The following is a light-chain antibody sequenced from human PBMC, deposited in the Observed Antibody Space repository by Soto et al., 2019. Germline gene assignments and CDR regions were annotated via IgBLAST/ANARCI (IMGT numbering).Light chain of an antibody. CDR2: GAS. CDR1: QSVGSNS. CDR3: QQYGTSPPLT. V-gene: IGKV3-20*01. J-gene: IGKJ4*01. Sequence: EFVLTQSPGTLSLSPGGRATLSCRASQSVGSNSLAWYQQKPGQAPRILIYGASTRATGIPDRFSGSGSGTDFTPTISRLEPEDFAVYYCQQYGTSPPLTFGGGTKVEIK.